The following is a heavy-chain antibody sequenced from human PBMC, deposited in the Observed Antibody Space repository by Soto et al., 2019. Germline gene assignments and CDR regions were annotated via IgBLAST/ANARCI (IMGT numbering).Heavy chain of an antibody. CDR1: GFTFSNYE. J-gene: IGHJ6*03. CDR2: ISNNGAHT. V-gene: IGHV3-64*01. CDR3: ARRGYGSRWPNVYMDV. D-gene: IGHD6-13*01. Sequence: EAQLVESGGGLVQPGGSLRLSCAASGFTFSNYEMHWVRQAPGKGLEYVSGISNNGAHTDYAKSVKGRFTISRXXSEXXXXXXXXXXXXEDMALYYCARRGYGSRWPNVYMDVWGKGTTVTVSS.